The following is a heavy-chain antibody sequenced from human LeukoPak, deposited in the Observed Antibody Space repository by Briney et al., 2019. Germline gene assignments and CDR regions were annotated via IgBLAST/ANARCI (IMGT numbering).Heavy chain of an antibody. CDR3: ARHAPSDTTGWYYFDY. D-gene: IGHD6-19*01. V-gene: IGHV4-59*08. Sequence: SETLSLTCTVSGGSISSYYWSWIWQPPGKGLEWIGYIYYSGSTNYNPSLKSRVTISVDTSKNQFSLRLSSVTAADTAVYYCARHAPSDTTGWYYFDYWGQGTLVTVSS. J-gene: IGHJ4*02. CDR2: IYYSGST. CDR1: GGSISSYY.